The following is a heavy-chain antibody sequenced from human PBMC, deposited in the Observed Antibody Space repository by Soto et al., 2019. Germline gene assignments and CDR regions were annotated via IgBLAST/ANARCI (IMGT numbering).Heavy chain of an antibody. Sequence: GGSLRLSCAASGFTFSSYVMHCVRQAPCKGLEWLAVIWYDGSNKYYADSVKGRFTISRDNSKNTLYLQMNSLRAEDTAVYYCASGSCGGACYQYYFDYWGKGTMVTASS. J-gene: IGHJ4*02. CDR2: IWYDGSNK. CDR3: ASGSCGGACYQYYFDY. D-gene: IGHD2-21*02. V-gene: IGHV3-33*01. CDR1: GFTFSSYV.